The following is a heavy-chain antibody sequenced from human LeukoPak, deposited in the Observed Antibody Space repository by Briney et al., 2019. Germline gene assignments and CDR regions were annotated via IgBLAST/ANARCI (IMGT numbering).Heavy chain of an antibody. D-gene: IGHD1-26*01. J-gene: IGHJ6*03. CDR2: IKQDGSDI. Sequence: GGSLRLSCAASGFTFNTFLMSWVRQAPGKGLEWVANIKQDGSDIYYVDSVKGRFTISRDNAKNSLYLQMNSLRAEDTAVYYCARLRAPKVGACYYMDVWGKGTTVTVSS. V-gene: IGHV3-7*01. CDR3: ARLRAPKVGACYYMDV. CDR1: GFTFNTFL.